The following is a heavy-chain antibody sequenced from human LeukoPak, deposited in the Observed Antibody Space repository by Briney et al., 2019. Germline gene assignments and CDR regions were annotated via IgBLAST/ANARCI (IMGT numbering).Heavy chain of an antibody. J-gene: IGHJ3*01. CDR2: IYYSGNT. D-gene: IGHD3-9*01. V-gene: IGHV4-59*01. CDR1: GGSLSSYY. CDR3: ARTKPLDPFDF. Sequence: SETLSLTCTVSGGSLSSYYWSWIRQPPGKALEWIGYIYYSGNTYYNPSLKSRVTISVDTSKNQFSLKVNSVTAADTAVYYCARTKPLDPFDFWGQGTLVTVSS.